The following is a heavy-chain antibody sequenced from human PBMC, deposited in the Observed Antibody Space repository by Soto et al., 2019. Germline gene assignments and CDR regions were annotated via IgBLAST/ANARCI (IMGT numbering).Heavy chain of an antibody. D-gene: IGHD2-15*01. Sequence: SETLSLTCTVSGGSISSSSYYWGWIRQPPGKGLEWIGSIYYSGSTYYNPSLKSRVTISVDTSKNQFSLKLSSVTAADTAVYYCARLGLSGIVVVVAATQPYYYYMDVWGKGTTVTVSS. CDR2: IYYSGST. J-gene: IGHJ6*03. CDR3: ARLGLSGIVVVVAATQPYYYYMDV. V-gene: IGHV4-39*01. CDR1: GGSISSSSYY.